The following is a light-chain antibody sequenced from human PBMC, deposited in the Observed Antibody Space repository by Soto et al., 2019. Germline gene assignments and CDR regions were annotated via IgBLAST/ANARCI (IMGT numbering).Light chain of an antibody. CDR3: LQHNSYPPNT. V-gene: IGKV1D-17*01. CDR1: QGISNY. Sequence: NIQMTQSPSAMSASVGDRVTITCRARQGISNYLAWFQQKPGKVPKHLIYAASRLQSGVPSRFSGSGSGTEFTLTISSLQPEDFATYYCLQHNSYPPNTFGPGTKVDIK. J-gene: IGKJ3*01. CDR2: AAS.